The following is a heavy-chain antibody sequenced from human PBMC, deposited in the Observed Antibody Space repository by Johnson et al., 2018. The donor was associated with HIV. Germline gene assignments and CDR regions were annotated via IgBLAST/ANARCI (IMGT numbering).Heavy chain of an antibody. V-gene: IGHV3-53*01. J-gene: IGHJ3*02. D-gene: IGHD2-21*01. CDR3: AKGLHIVVEGDAFDI. CDR2: IYTGGST. Sequence: EQLVESGGGLIQPGGSLRLSCVASGFTVSSNYMSWVRQAPGKGLEWVSVIYTGGSTYYADSVTGRFTISRDNSKNTLYLQMNSLRAEDTAVYYCAKGLHIVVEGDAFDIWGQGTMVTVSS. CDR1: GFTVSSNY.